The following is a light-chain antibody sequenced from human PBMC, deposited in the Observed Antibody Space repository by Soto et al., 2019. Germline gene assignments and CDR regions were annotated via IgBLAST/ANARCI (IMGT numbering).Light chain of an antibody. CDR1: QSVSSN. J-gene: IGKJ3*01. CDR2: GAS. Sequence: EIVMTQSPATLSVSPGERATLSCRASQSVSSNLAWYQQKPGQAPRLLIYGASTRATGIPARFSGSGSGTEFPLTISSLPSEDFAVYYCQQYNNWPPFTFGPGTKVDIK. CDR3: QQYNNWPPFT. V-gene: IGKV3-15*01.